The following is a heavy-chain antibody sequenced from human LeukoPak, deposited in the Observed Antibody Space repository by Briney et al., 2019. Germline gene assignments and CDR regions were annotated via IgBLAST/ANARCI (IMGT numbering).Heavy chain of an antibody. J-gene: IGHJ5*02. D-gene: IGHD2-2*01. Sequence: SETLSLTCTVSGGSISSGGYYWSWIRQHPGKGLEWIGYIYYSGSTYYNPSLKGRVTISVDTSKNQFSLKLSSVTAADTAVYYCARALCSSTSCYWFDPWGQGTLVTVSS. CDR1: GGSISSGGYY. CDR2: IYYSGST. CDR3: ARALCSSTSCYWFDP. V-gene: IGHV4-31*03.